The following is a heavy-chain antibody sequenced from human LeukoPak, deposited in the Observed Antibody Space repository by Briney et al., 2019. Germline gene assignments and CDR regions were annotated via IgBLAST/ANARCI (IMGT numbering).Heavy chain of an antibody. CDR2: IYYSGST. V-gene: IGHV4-39*07. D-gene: IGHD3-22*01. CDR3: ARAGQIVVGDY. J-gene: IGHJ4*02. CDR1: GGSISSSSYY. Sequence: PSETLSLTCTVSGGSISSSSYYWGWIRQPPGKGLEWIGSIYYSGSTYYNPSLKSRVTISVDTSKNQFSLKLSSVTAADTAVYYCARAGQIVVGDYWGQGTLVTVSS.